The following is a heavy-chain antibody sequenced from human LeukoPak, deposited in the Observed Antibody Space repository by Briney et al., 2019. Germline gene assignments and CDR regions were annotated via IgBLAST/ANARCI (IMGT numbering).Heavy chain of an antibody. V-gene: IGHV1-18*01. J-gene: IGHJ5*02. CDR1: GYTLTSYG. Sequence: GASVKVSCKASGYTLTSYGISWVRQAPGQGLEWMGWISAYNGNTNYAQKLQGRVAMTTDTSTSTAYMELRSLRSDDTAVYYCARDLFVVVVAATVGWFDPWGQGTLVTVSS. D-gene: IGHD2-15*01. CDR2: ISAYNGNT. CDR3: ARDLFVVVVAATVGWFDP.